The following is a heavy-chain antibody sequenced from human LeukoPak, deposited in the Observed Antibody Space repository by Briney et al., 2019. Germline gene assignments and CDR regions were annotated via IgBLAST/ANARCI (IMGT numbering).Heavy chain of an antibody. Sequence: EASVKVSCKASGGTFSSYAISWVRQAPGQGLEWMGGIIPIFGTANYAQKFQDRVTITADKSTSTAYMELSSLRSEDTAVYYCARTYCSGGSCYRFPLIFFDYWGQGTLVTVSS. D-gene: IGHD2-15*01. CDR3: ARTYCSGGSCYRFPLIFFDY. CDR2: IIPIFGTA. J-gene: IGHJ4*02. CDR1: GGTFSSYA. V-gene: IGHV1-69*06.